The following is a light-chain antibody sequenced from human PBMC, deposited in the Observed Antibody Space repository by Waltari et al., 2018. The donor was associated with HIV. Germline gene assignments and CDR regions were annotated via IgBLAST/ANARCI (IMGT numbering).Light chain of an antibody. V-gene: IGKV3-15*01. CDR3: QQDDSVPRGST. J-gene: IGKJ2*02. Sequence: DIVITHSPPTLFVSPGQRVTLSCRASQSISANVACYQQRPGKAPRLPIYETATRPTSILARFSGSWSGTEFTLTISSLQSEDVATYFCQQDDSVPRGSTFGQGTMLEIK. CDR2: ETA. CDR1: QSISAN.